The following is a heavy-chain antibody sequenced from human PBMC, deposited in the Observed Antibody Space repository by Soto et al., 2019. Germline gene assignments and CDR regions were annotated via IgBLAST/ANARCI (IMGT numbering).Heavy chain of an antibody. D-gene: IGHD6-13*01. Sequence: VGSLRLSCAASGFTFSNAWMNWVRQAPGKGLEWVGRIKSKTDGGTTDYAAPVKGRFTISRDDSKNTLYLQMNSLKTEDTAVYYCTAQDVWSPKAGIAAAGIDYWGQGTLVTVSS. CDR3: TAQDVWSPKAGIAAAGIDY. J-gene: IGHJ4*02. CDR2: IKSKTDGGTT. V-gene: IGHV3-15*07. CDR1: GFTFSNAW.